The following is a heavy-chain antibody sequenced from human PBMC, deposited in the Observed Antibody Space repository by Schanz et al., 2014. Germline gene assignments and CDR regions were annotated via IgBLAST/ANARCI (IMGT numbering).Heavy chain of an antibody. Sequence: QVQLVQSGAEVKKPGASVKVSCKASGYTFTSYGISWVRQAPGQGLEWMGWICPYNGNTNYAPKVQGRVTVTTDTSTSTVYMELRSLTSDDTAVYYCARDRRRYCSTASCLHDNWFDPWGQGTLVIVSS. J-gene: IGHJ5*02. V-gene: IGHV1-18*01. CDR1: GYTFTSYG. CDR3: ARDRRRYCSTASCLHDNWFDP. CDR2: ICPYNGNT. D-gene: IGHD2-2*01.